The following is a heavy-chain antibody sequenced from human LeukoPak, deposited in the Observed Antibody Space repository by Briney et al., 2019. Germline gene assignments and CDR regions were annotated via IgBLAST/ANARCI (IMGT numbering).Heavy chain of an antibody. CDR3: ARVRGGGGSYDI. J-gene: IGHJ3*02. CDR2: VTSNSGII. CDR1: GFAFSTYS. D-gene: IGHD3-16*01. V-gene: IGHV3-48*01. Sequence: GGSLGLPCGASGFAFSTYSMNWVRQPPGKGLGWLSYVTSNSGIIQYSDSVKGRFTISRDNAKNSLYLQMSRLRAEDTAVYYCARVRGGGGSYDIWGQGTMVTVSS.